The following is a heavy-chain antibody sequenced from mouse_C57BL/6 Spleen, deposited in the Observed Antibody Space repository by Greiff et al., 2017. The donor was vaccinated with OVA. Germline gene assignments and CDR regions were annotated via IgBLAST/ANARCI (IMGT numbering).Heavy chain of an antibody. Sequence: VMLVESGPGLVAPSQSLSITCTVSGFSLTSYGVDWVRQSPGKGLEWLGVIWGVGSTNYNSALKSSLSISTDNSKSQVFLKMNSLQTDDTAMYYWGGGAAQAPFAYWGQGTLVTVSA. V-gene: IGHV2-6*01. CDR3: GGGAAQAPFAY. CDR1: GFSLTSYG. J-gene: IGHJ3*01. D-gene: IGHD3-2*02. CDR2: IWGVGST.